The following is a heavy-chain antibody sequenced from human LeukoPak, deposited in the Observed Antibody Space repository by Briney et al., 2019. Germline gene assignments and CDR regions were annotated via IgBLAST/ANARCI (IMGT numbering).Heavy chain of an antibody. CDR2: ISAYNGDT. CDR1: GYTLTSYG. Sequence: ASVKVSCKASGYTLTSYGISWVRQAPGQGLEWMGWISAYNGDTNYAQKLQGRVTMTTDTSTSTAYMELRSLRSDDTAVYYCARESLVATGFYYYYYMDVWGKGTTVTISS. CDR3: ARESLVATGFYYYYYMDV. D-gene: IGHD5-12*01. J-gene: IGHJ6*03. V-gene: IGHV1-18*01.